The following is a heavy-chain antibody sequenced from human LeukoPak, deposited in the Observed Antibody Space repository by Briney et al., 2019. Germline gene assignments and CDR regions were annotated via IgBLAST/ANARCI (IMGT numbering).Heavy chain of an antibody. CDR3: ARQYFDRTGYYYFDY. CDR2: MYYSGNT. Sequence: SETLSLTCTVSGDAITGSSYYWGWIRQTPGKGLEWIGSMYYSGNTYSNPSLESRVTMSADTSKNQFSLKLNSVSVADTAVYYCARQYFDRTGYYYFDYWGQGTLVIVSS. V-gene: IGHV4-39*01. CDR1: GDAITGSSYY. J-gene: IGHJ4*02. D-gene: IGHD3-22*01.